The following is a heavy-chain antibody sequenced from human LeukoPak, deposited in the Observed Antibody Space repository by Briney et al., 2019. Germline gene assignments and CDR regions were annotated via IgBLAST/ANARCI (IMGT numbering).Heavy chain of an antibody. D-gene: IGHD4-17*01. CDR3: ARDLYNGHGDYGYFDY. V-gene: IGHV3-66*02. CDR1: GFTVSSNY. Sequence: GGSLRLSCAASGFTVSSNYMSWVRQAPGKGLEWVSVIYSGGSTYYADSVKGRFTISRDNSKNTLYLQMDSLRAEDTAVYYCARDLYNGHGDYGYFDYWGQGTLVTVS. J-gene: IGHJ4*02. CDR2: IYSGGST.